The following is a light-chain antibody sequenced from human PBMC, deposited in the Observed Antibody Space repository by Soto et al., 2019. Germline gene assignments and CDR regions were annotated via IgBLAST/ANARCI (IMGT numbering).Light chain of an antibody. J-gene: IGLJ1*01. Sequence: QSALAQPASVSGSPGQSITISCTGTSSDVGAYNFVSWHQQHPGKAPKLMIYNVYDRPSGISYRFSGSKSGNTASLTISGLQGEDEADYSCSAYTVSRTYVFGTGTKGTVL. CDR3: SAYTVSRTYV. CDR2: NVY. CDR1: SSDVGAYNF. V-gene: IGLV2-14*03.